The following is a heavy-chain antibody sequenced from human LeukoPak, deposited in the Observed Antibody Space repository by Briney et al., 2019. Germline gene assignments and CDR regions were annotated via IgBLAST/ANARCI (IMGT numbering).Heavy chain of an antibody. Sequence: GGSLRLSCAASGFTFSSYSMNWVRQAPGKGLEWVSSISSSSSYIYYADSVKGRFTISRDNAKNSLYLQMNSLRDEDTAVYYCAIKAYSSSSDAFDIWGQGTMVTVSS. CDR2: ISSSSSYI. J-gene: IGHJ3*02. V-gene: IGHV3-21*01. CDR1: GFTFSSYS. D-gene: IGHD6-13*01. CDR3: AIKAYSSSSDAFDI.